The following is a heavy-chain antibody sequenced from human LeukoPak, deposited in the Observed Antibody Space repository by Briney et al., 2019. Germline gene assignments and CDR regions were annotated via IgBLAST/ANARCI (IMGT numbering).Heavy chain of an antibody. Sequence: SETLSLTCTVSGGSISSYYWSWIRQPPGKGLEWIGYIYYSGSTNYNPSLKSRVTISVDTSKNQFSLKLSSVTAADTAVYYCARLTYYDILTGPIGGAFDIWGQGTMVTDSS. D-gene: IGHD3-9*01. V-gene: IGHV4-59*08. J-gene: IGHJ3*02. CDR3: ARLTYYDILTGPIGGAFDI. CDR2: IYYSGST. CDR1: GGSISSYY.